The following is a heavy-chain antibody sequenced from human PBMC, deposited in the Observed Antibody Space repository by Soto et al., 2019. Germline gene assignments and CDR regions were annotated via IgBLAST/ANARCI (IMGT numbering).Heavy chain of an antibody. J-gene: IGHJ6*02. CDR1: GGSISSGDYY. Sequence: SETLSLTCTVSGGSISSGDYYWSWIRQPPGKGLEWIGYIYYSGSTYYNPSLKSRVTISVDTSKNQFSLKLSSVTAADTAVYYCARETVYYDILTGYYYYYGMDVWGQGTTVTVSS. V-gene: IGHV4-30-4*02. D-gene: IGHD3-9*01. CDR3: ARETVYYDILTGYYYYYGMDV. CDR2: IYYSGST.